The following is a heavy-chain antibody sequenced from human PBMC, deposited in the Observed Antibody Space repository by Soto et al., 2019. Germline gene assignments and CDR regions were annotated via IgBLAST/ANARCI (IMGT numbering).Heavy chain of an antibody. D-gene: IGHD1-1*01. CDR1: GYAFTTYG. J-gene: IGHJ4*02. CDR3: ARGRYGDY. V-gene: IGHV1-18*01. Sequence: QVHLVQSGAEVKKPGASVKVSCKGSGYAFTTYGITWVRQAPGQGLEWMGWISAHNGNTNYAHKLQGRVTATRDTSTSTAYMELRSLRSDDTAVYYCARGRYGDYWGQGALVTVSS. CDR2: ISAHNGNT.